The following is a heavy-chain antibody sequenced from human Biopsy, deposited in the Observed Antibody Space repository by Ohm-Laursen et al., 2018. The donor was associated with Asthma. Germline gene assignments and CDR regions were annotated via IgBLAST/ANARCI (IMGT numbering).Heavy chain of an antibody. Sequence: RSLRLSCAASGFTFSNYGMHWVRQVAGKGLDWVAVVTYDGISQYYAEPVKGRFTISRDNSRNTLNLQMNSVRPDDTAVYFCARERAGVLGSYNGMDVWGPGTTVSVSS. D-gene: IGHD2-8*01. V-gene: IGHV3-30*03. J-gene: IGHJ6*02. CDR3: ARERAGVLGSYNGMDV. CDR2: VTYDGISQ. CDR1: GFTFSNYG.